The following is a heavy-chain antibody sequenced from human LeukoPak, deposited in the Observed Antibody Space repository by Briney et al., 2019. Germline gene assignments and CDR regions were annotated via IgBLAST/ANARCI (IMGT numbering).Heavy chain of an antibody. CDR2: IDPSDSYT. D-gene: IGHD3-16*02. V-gene: IGHV5-10-1*01. J-gene: IGHJ5*02. CDR1: GYSFTSYW. CDR3: ARHPLMITFGGVIVSNGGFDP. Sequence: PGESLRISCKGSGYSFTSYWISWVRQMPGKGLEWMGRIDPSDSYTNYSPSFKGHVTISADKSISTAYLQWSSLKASDTAMYYCARHPLMITFGGVIVSNGGFDPWGQGTLVTVSS.